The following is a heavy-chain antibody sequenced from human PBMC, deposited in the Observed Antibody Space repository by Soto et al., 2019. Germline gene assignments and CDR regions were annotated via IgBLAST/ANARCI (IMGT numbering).Heavy chain of an antibody. Sequence: ASVKVSCKVSGYSLTGTSMHWVRQSPGKGLEWMGGFDPEDAETFYAQKFQGRVTMTEDSSTDTAYMELPNLTSADTAIYFCTSLNPYFDFWGQGTPVTVSS. CDR1: GYSLTGTS. CDR2: FDPEDAET. J-gene: IGHJ4*02. V-gene: IGHV1-24*01. CDR3: TSLNPYFDF.